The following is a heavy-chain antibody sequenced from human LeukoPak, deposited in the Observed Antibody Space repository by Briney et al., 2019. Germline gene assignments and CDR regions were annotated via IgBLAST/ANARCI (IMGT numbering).Heavy chain of an antibody. CDR3: ARSGYCSSISCPYRHDY. D-gene: IGHD2-2*01. J-gene: IGHJ4*02. CDR1: GYTFTGYG. Sequence: ASVKVSCKASGYTFTGYGISWVRQAPGQGLEWMGWINTYNGNIDYAQKLQGRVTMTTDTSTSTAYMELRSLRSDDTAVYYCARSGYCSSISCPYRHDYWGQGTLVTVSS. V-gene: IGHV1-18*01. CDR2: INTYNGNI.